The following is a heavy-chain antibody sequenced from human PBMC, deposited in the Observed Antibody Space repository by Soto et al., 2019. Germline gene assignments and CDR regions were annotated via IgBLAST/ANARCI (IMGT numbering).Heavy chain of an antibody. J-gene: IGHJ6*02. CDR2: ISYDGSNK. V-gene: IGHV3-30-3*01. D-gene: IGHD5-18*01. CDR1: GFTFSSYA. CDR3: ARAVLVGYSYGSHYYCYGMDV. Sequence: GGSLRLSCAASGFTFSSYAMHWVRQAPGKGLEWVAVISYDGSNKYYADSVKGRFTISRDNSKNTLYLQMNSLRAEDTAVYYCARAVLVGYSYGSHYYCYGMDVWGQGTTVTVSS.